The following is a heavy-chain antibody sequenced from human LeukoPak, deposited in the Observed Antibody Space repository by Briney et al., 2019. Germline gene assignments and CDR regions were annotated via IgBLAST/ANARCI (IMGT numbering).Heavy chain of an antibody. Sequence: GSLRLSCAAAGFIFRNYWMHWVRQAPGKGLGWVSGFSPDGTIATYAGSVKGRFTISRDNAKNSLYLQMNSLRAEDTAVYYCAREGYYYDSSGYSPFDYWGQGTLVTVSS. J-gene: IGHJ4*02. CDR3: AREGYYYDSSGYSPFDY. CDR1: GFIFRNYW. V-gene: IGHV3-74*01. D-gene: IGHD3-22*01. CDR2: FSPDGTIA.